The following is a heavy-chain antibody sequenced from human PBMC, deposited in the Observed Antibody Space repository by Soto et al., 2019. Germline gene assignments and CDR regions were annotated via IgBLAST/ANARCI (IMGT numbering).Heavy chain of an antibody. CDR3: ARDLGVGATTVTRFDY. CDR1: GYTFTSYA. CDR2: INAGNGNT. V-gene: IGHV1-3*01. J-gene: IGHJ4*02. D-gene: IGHD1-26*01. Sequence: GASVKVSCKASGYTFTSYAMHWVRQAPGQKLEWMGWINAGNGNTKYSQKFQGRVTITRDTSASTAYMELSSLRSEDTAVYYCARDLGVGATTVTRFDYWGQGTLVTVS.